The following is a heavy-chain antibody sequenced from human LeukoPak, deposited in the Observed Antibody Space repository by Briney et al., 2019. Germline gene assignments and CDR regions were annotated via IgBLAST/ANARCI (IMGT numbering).Heavy chain of an antibody. CDR2: IYYSGST. J-gene: IGHJ4*02. CDR1: GGSISSYY. CDR3: ARGHYGGNSVGYFDY. D-gene: IGHD4-23*01. V-gene: IGHV4-59*01. Sequence: TPSETLSLTCTVSGGSISSYYWGWIRQPPGKGLEWIGHIYYSGSTNYNPSLKSRVTISVDTSKNQFSLKLSSVTAADTAVYYCARGHYGGNSVGYFDYWGQGTLVAVSS.